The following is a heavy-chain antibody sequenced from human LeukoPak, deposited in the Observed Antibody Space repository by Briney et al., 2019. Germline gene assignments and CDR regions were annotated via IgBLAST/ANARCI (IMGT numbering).Heavy chain of an antibody. J-gene: IGHJ4*02. CDR2: IYSGGST. Sequence: GGSLRLSCAASGLTVGSSFMSWVRQAPGKGLEWVSVIYSGGSTYYADSVKGRFTISRDNSKNTLYLQMNSLRAEDTAVYYCAKDIVAYDYVWGSYRYPLNLFDYWGQGTLVTVSS. D-gene: IGHD3-16*02. V-gene: IGHV3-53*01. CDR3: AKDIVAYDYVWGSYRYPLNLFDY. CDR1: GLTVGSSF.